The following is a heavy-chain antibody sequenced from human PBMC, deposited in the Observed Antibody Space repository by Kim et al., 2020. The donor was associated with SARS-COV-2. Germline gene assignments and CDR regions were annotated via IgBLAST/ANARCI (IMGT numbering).Heavy chain of an antibody. CDR1: GGSFSGYY. CDR3: ARQAARFGWFDP. D-gene: IGHD6-6*01. J-gene: IGHJ5*02. Sequence: SETLSLTCAVYGGSFSGYYWSWIRQPPGKGLEWIGEINHSGSTNYNPSLKSRVTISVDTSKNQFSLKLSSVTAADTAVYYCARQAARFGWFDPWGQGTLVTVSS. CDR2: INHSGST. V-gene: IGHV4-34*01.